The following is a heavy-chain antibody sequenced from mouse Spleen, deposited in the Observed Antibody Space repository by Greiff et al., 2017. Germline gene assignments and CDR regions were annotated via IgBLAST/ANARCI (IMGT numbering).Heavy chain of an antibody. CDR3: ARQGDYDDYAMDY. V-gene: IGHV1-69*01. CDR1: GYTFTSYW. Sequence: QVQLQQPGAELVMPGASVKLSCKASGYTFTSYWMHWVKQRPGQGLEWIGEIDPSDSYTNYNQKFKGKATLTVDKSSSTAYMQLSSLTSEDSAVYYCARQGDYDDYAMDYWGQGTSVTVSS. D-gene: IGHD2-4*01. CDR2: IDPSDSYT. J-gene: IGHJ4*01.